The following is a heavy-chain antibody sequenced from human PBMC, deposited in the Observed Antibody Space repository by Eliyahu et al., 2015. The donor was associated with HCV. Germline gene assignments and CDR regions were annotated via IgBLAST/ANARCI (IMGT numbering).Heavy chain of an antibody. CDR1: GFTVSSNY. Sequence: EVQLVESGGGLIQPGGSLRLSCXASGFTVSSNYMSWVRQAPGKGLEWVSVIYSGGSTYXADSVKGRFTISRDNSKNTLYLQMNSLRAEDTAVYYCARDRARSSHHAGGFDPWGQGTLVTVSS. CDR2: IYSGGST. CDR3: ARDRARSSHHAGGFDP. D-gene: IGHD6-6*01. J-gene: IGHJ5*02. V-gene: IGHV3-53*01.